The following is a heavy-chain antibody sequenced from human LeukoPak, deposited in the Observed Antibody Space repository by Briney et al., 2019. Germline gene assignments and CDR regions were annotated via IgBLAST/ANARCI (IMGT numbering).Heavy chain of an antibody. V-gene: IGHV5-51*01. J-gene: IGHJ4*02. CDR1: GYSFTSYW. CDR2: IYPGDSDT. D-gene: IGHD5-24*01. CDR3: ARLIKDGYGDY. Sequence: GDSLKISCRGSGYSFTSYWIGWVRQMPGKGLEWMGIIYPGDSDTRYSPSFQGQVTMSADKSISTAYLQWSSLTASDTAMYYCARLIKDGYGDYWGQGTLVTVSS.